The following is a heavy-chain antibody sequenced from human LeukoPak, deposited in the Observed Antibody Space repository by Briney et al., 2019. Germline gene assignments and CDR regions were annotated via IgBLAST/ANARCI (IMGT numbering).Heavy chain of an antibody. D-gene: IGHD5-24*01. V-gene: IGHV4-34*01. CDR1: RGSFSGHY. CDR2: IDHTGIT. CDR3: ARHRDMATDAFDI. J-gene: IGHJ3*02. Sequence: PSEVLSLTCAVSRGSFSGHYWSWVRQPPGKGLEWIGEIDHTGITKYNPSLESRVTMSVDTSRNQFSLNLSSVTAADTAVYYCARHRDMATDAFDIWGQGTMVTVSS.